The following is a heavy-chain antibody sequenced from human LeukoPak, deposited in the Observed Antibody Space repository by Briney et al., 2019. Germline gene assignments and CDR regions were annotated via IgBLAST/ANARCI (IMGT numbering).Heavy chain of an antibody. V-gene: IGHV3-23*01. D-gene: IGHD2-15*01. CDR3: ARDSPTDCSGNTCFDY. CDR1: GFSFSTYA. Sequence: GGSLRLSCATSGFSFSTYAMDWVRQAPGKGLEWDSAISTSGGATFYADSVKGRFTISRDNSKNTLYLQLNSLRAEDTAVYYCARDSPTDCSGNTCFDYWGQGTLVTVSS. CDR2: ISTSGGAT. J-gene: IGHJ4*02.